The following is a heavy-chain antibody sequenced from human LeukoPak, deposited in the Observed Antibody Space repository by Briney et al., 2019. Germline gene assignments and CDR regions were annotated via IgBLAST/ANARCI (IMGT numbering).Heavy chain of an antibody. J-gene: IGHJ5*02. CDR3: ARADRLDGGPYLIGP. CDR2: INPNSGGT. Sequence: ASVKVSCKTSGYSFTDYYMHWVRQAPGQGLEWMGWINPNSGGTSSAQKFQGRATMTRDTSITTVYMEVSWLTSDDTAIYYCARADRLDGGPYLIGPWGQGTLVTVSS. V-gene: IGHV1-2*02. CDR1: GYSFTDYY. D-gene: IGHD2-21*01.